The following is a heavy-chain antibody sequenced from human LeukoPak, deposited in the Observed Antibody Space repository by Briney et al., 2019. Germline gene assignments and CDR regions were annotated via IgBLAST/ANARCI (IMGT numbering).Heavy chain of an antibody. D-gene: IGHD3-10*01. J-gene: IGHJ4*02. CDR3: AKETMVRGVIITLDY. V-gene: IGHV3-48*04. Sequence: GGSLRLSCAASGFTFSSYSMNWVRQAPGKGLEWVSNISSSSANIYYADSVKGRFTISRDNAKNSLYLQMNSLRAEDTAVYYCAKETMVRGVIITLDYWGQGALVTVSS. CDR1: GFTFSSYS. CDR2: ISSSSANI.